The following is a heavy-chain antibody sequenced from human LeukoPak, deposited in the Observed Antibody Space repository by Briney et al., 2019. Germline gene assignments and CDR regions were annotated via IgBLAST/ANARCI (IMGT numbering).Heavy chain of an antibody. V-gene: IGHV1-46*01. J-gene: IGHJ4*02. CDR2: INPSAGTT. CDR3: ARSYYYDSSGYYREVQGLGYFDY. CDR1: GYTFTSYF. Sequence: ASVKVSCKASGYTFTSYFMHWVRQAPGQGLEWMGIINPSAGTTSYAQKFQGRVTMTRDTSTSTVYMELSSLRSEDTAVYYCARSYYYDSSGYYREVQGLGYFDYWGQGTLVTVSS. D-gene: IGHD3-22*01.